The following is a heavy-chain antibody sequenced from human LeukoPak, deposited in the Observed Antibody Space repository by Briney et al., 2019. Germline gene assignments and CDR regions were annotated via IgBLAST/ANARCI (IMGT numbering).Heavy chain of an antibody. V-gene: IGHV4-31*03. J-gene: IGHJ3*02. D-gene: IGHD3-9*01. CDR1: GGSISSGGYY. CDR2: IYYSGST. Sequence: SETLSLTCTVSGGSISSGGYYWSWIRQHPGKGLEWIGYIYYSGSTYYNPSLKSRVTISVDTSKNQFSLKLSSVTAADTAVYYCARGIGQTYYDILAGYGHGAFDIWGQGTMVTVSS. CDR3: ARGIGQTYYDILAGYGHGAFDI.